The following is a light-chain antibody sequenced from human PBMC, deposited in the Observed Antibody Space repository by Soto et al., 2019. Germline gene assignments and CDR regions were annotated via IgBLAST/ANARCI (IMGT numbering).Light chain of an antibody. Sequence: DIVMTQSPSTLPASVGDRVTITCRARQSLSSWLAWYPQKPGTAPKFLIYHASNLQRGVPSRFSGSGSGTEFTLTISSLQPDDFATYYCQQYNSYSFGQGTKVDIK. J-gene: IGKJ1*01. V-gene: IGKV1-5*01. CDR3: QQYNSYS. CDR2: HAS. CDR1: QSLSSW.